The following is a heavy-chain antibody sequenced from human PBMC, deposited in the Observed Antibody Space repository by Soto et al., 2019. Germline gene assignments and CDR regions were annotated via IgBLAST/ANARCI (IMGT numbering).Heavy chain of an antibody. D-gene: IGHD3-22*01. J-gene: IGHJ4*02. Sequence: ASVKVSCKASGYTFTSYYMHWVRQAPGQGLEWMGIINPSGGSTSYAQKIKGRVTMTRDTSTSTVYMELSSLRSEDTAVYYCARAEGTYYYDSSGYYSAGDFDYWGQGTLVTVSS. CDR1: GYTFTSYY. CDR2: INPSGGST. V-gene: IGHV1-46*01. CDR3: ARAEGTYYYDSSGYYSAGDFDY.